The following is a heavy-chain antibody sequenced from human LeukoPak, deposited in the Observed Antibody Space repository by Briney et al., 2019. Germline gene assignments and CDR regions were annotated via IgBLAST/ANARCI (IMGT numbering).Heavy chain of an antibody. D-gene: IGHD3-10*01. J-gene: IGHJ4*02. CDR2: ISGRGGST. Sequence: GGSLRLSCVVSGFTFSSYAMSWVRQTPGKGLEWVSAISGRGGSTYYADSVKGRFTISRDNSKNTLYLQMNSLRAEDTAVYYCAKERKGDYYGSGYDYWGQGALVTVSS. V-gene: IGHV3-23*01. CDR3: AKERKGDYYGSGYDY. CDR1: GFTFSSYA.